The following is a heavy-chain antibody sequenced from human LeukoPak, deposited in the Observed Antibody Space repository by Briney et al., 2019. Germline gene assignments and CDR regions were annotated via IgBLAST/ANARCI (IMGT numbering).Heavy chain of an antibody. J-gene: IGHJ5*02. CDR2: IYYSGST. CDR1: GGSISSYY. Sequence: PSETLSLTCTVSGGSISSYYWSWIRQPPGKGLEWIGYIYYSGSTNYNPSLKSRVTISVDTSKNQFSLKLSSVTAADTAVYYCARDTQGGYSGYGSPNWFDPWGQGTLVTVSS. V-gene: IGHV4-59*01. D-gene: IGHD5-12*01. CDR3: ARDTQGGYSGYGSPNWFDP.